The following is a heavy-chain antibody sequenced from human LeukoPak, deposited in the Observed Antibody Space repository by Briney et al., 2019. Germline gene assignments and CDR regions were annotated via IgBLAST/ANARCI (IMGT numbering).Heavy chain of an antibody. D-gene: IGHD3-22*01. Sequence: PGGSLRLSCAASGFTFSSYWMSWVRQAPGKGLEWVANIKQDGSEKYYVDSVKGRFTVSRDNAKNSLYLQMNTLRADDTAIYYCAREGDDSSGPHFGYWGQGTLVTVSS. CDR1: GFTFSSYW. CDR2: IKQDGSEK. CDR3: AREGDDSSGPHFGY. V-gene: IGHV3-7*03. J-gene: IGHJ4*02.